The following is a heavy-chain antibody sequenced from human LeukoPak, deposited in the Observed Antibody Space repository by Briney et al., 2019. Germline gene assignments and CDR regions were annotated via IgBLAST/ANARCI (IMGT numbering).Heavy chain of an antibody. V-gene: IGHV3-21*01. CDR2: ISSSSSYI. D-gene: IGHD3-10*01. J-gene: IGHJ3*02. Sequence: GGSLRLSCAASGFTFSSYSMNWVRQAPGKGLEWVSSISSSSSYIYYADSVKGRFTISRDNAKNSLYLQMNSLRAEDTAVYYCARVQDFEGLAVGELLYRDAFDIWGQGTMVTVSS. CDR3: ARVQDFEGLAVGELLYRDAFDI. CDR1: GFTFSSYS.